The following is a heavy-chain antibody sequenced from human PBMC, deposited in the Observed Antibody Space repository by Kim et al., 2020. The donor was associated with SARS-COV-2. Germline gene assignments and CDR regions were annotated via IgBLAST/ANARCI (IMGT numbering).Heavy chain of an antibody. J-gene: IGHJ6*01. CDR2: ISWNSGSI. V-gene: IGHV3-9*01. D-gene: IGHD3-10*01. Sequence: GGSLRLSCAASGFTFDDYAMHWVRQAPGKGLEWVSGISWNSGSIGYADSVKGRFTISRDNDKNSLYLQMNSLRAEDTALYYCAKDIGSGSRTDYYYGRDVRVQGATVSVP. CDR1: GFTFDDYA. CDR3: AKDIGSGSRTDYYYGRDV.